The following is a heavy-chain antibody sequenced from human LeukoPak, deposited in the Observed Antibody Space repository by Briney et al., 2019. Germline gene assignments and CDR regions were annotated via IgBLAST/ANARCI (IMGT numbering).Heavy chain of an antibody. Sequence: SQTLSLTCAISGDSVSNDNAVWNWIRQSPSRGLEWLGRTYYRSRWNYDYAGSVKGRMTINPDTSKNQFSLQLNPVAPEDTALYYCARGLMATGFDPWGQGTLVTVSS. CDR1: GDSVSNDNAV. V-gene: IGHV6-1*01. J-gene: IGHJ5*02. CDR3: ARGLMATGFDP. CDR2: TYYRSRWNY. D-gene: IGHD5-24*01.